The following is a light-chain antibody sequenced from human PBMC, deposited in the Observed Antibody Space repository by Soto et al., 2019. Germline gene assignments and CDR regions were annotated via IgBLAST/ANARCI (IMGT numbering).Light chain of an antibody. V-gene: IGKV1-12*01. CDR1: QGISGW. Sequence: DIQMTQSPSSVSASVGARVTITCRASQGISGWLAWYRQKPGKAPKLLIYAASSLQSGVPSRFSGIASRTDFPHTITSLQPEDYATYYYQQANSIPYTFGQATKLYIK. CDR3: QQANSIPYT. CDR2: AAS. J-gene: IGKJ2*01.